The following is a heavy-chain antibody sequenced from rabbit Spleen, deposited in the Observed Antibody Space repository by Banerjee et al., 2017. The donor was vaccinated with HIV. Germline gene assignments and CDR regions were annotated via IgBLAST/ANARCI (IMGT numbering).Heavy chain of an antibody. J-gene: IGHJ6*01. CDR3: ARDTGSSFSTYGMDL. D-gene: IGHD8-1*01. V-gene: IGHV1S40*01. Sequence: QSLEESGGGLVQPEGSLTLTCKASGIDFSSYYFMCWVRQAPGKGLEWIACIYVGSSGSTYYASWAKGRFTISKTSSTTVTLQMTSLTVADTATYFCARDTGSSFSTYGMDLWGQGTLVTVS. CDR1: GIDFSSYYF. CDR2: IYVGSSGST.